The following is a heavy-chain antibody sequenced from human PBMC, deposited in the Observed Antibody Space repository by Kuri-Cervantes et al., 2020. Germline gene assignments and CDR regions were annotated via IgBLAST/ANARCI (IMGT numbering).Heavy chain of an antibody. CDR3: ARRSSGYEGGDWFDP. Sequence: GESLKISCKGSGYSFTSYWIGWVRQMPGKGLEWMGIIYPGDSDTRYSPSFQGQVTISADKSISTAYLQWSSLKASDTAMDYCARRSSGYEGGDWFDPWGQGTLVTVSS. V-gene: IGHV5-51*01. CDR2: IYPGDSDT. D-gene: IGHD5-12*01. CDR1: GYSFTSYW. J-gene: IGHJ5*02.